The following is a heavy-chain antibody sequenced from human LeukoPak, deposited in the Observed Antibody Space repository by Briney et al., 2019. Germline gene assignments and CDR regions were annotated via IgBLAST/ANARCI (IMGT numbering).Heavy chain of an antibody. Sequence: PGRSLRLSCAASGFTFSSYAMHWVRQAPGKGLEWVAVISYDGSNKYYADSVKGRSTISRDNSKNTLYLQMNSLRAEDTAVYYCASWGGGYMPPYYFDYWGQGTLVTVSS. CDR2: ISYDGSNK. D-gene: IGHD5-24*01. J-gene: IGHJ4*02. V-gene: IGHV3-30-3*01. CDR3: ASWGGGYMPPYYFDY. CDR1: GFTFSSYA.